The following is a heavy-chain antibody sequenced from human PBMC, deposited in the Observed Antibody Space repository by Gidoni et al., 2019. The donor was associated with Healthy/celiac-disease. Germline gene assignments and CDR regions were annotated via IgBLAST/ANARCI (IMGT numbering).Heavy chain of an antibody. CDR2: IYSGGST. CDR1: GFTVSRNY. Sequence: EVQLVESGGGLVQPGGSLRLSCAAAGFTVSRNYMSWVRQAPGKGLEWVSVIYSGGSTYYADSVKGRFTISRDNSKNTLYLQMNSLRAEDTAVYYCAREGAQINWFDPWGQGTLVTVSS. V-gene: IGHV3-66*02. J-gene: IGHJ5*02. CDR3: AREGAQINWFDP.